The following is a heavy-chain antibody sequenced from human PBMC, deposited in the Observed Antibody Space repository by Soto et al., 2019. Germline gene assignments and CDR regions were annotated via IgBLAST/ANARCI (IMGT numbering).Heavy chain of an antibody. J-gene: IGHJ4*02. CDR2: ISAYNGNT. CDR3: AREGPDYDTSGYWY. CDR1: GYSFNTYA. Sequence: ASVKVSCKASGYSFNTYAITCVRQAPGQGLEWMGWISAYNGNTKYAQKLQGRVTMTTDTSTSTAYMELRSLRSDDTAVYYCAREGPDYDTSGYWYWGQGTLVTVSS. D-gene: IGHD3-22*01. V-gene: IGHV1-18*01.